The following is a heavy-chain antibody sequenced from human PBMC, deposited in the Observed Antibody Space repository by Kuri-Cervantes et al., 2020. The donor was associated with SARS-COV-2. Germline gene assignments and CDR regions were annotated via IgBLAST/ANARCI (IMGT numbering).Heavy chain of an antibody. V-gene: IGHV4-38-2*02. CDR2: IYHSGST. CDR3: ARGVDCFSTSCYYEASFYYYYMDV. J-gene: IGHJ6*03. Sequence: GSLRLSCTVSGYSISSGYYWGWIRQPPGKGLEWIGSIYHSGSTYYNPSLKSRVTISVDTSKNQFSLKLSSVTAADTAVYYCARGVDCFSTSCYYEASFYYYYMDVWGKGTTVTVSS. CDR1: GYSISSGYY. D-gene: IGHD2-2*01.